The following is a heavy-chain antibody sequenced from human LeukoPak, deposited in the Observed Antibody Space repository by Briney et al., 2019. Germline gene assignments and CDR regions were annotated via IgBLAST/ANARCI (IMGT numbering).Heavy chain of an antibody. CDR2: ISAYNGNT. V-gene: IGHV1-18*01. CDR1: GFTFTSSA. D-gene: IGHD3-22*01. Sequence: ASVKVSCKASGFTFTSSAMQWVRQAPGQGLEWMGWISAYNGNTNYAQKLQGRVTMTTDTSTSTAYMELRSLRSDDTAVYYCARDLSSSSGYGYWGQGTLVTVSS. J-gene: IGHJ4*02. CDR3: ARDLSSSSGYGY.